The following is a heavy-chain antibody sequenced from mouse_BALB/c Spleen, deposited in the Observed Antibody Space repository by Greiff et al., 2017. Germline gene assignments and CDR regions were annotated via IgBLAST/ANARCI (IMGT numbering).Heavy chain of an antibody. Sequence: DVKLVESGGDLVKPGGSLKLSCAASGFTFSSYGMSWVRQTPDKRLEWVATISSGGSYTYYPDSVKGRFTISRDNAKNTLYLQMSSLKSEDTAMYYCARREAYYGNYDAMDYWGQGTSVTVSS. CDR2: ISSGGSYT. CDR1: GFTFSSYG. J-gene: IGHJ4*01. CDR3: ARREAYYGNYDAMDY. V-gene: IGHV5-6*02. D-gene: IGHD2-10*01.